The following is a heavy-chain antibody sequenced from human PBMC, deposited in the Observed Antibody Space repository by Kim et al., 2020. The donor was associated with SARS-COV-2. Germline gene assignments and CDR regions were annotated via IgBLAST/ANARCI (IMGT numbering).Heavy chain of an antibody. Sequence: GGSLRLSCAASGFTFSSYSMNWVRQAPGKGLEWVSSISSSSSYIYYADSVKGRFTISRDNAKNSLYLQMNSLRAEDTAVYYCARDQDDILTGYWLSGTKVNDYYGMYVWVQGTTVTVSS. J-gene: IGHJ6*02. V-gene: IGHV3-21*01. CDR2: ISSSSSYI. CDR3: ARDQDDILTGYWLSGTKVNDYYGMYV. CDR1: GFTFSSYS. D-gene: IGHD3-9*01.